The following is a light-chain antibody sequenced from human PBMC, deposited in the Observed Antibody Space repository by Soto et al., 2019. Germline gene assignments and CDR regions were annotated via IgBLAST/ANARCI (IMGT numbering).Light chain of an antibody. Sequence: QSVLTQPPSVSGAPGQRVPLSCTGSSSNIGAGYDVHWYQQLPGTAPKLLIYGNSNRPSGVPDRFSGSKSVTSASLAITGLQAEDEADYYCQSYDSSLSGVVFGGGTKLTVL. J-gene: IGLJ2*01. CDR3: QSYDSSLSGVV. V-gene: IGLV1-40*01. CDR1: SSNIGAGYD. CDR2: GNS.